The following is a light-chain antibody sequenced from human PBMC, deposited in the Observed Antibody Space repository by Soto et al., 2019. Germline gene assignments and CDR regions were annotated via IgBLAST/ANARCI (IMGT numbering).Light chain of an antibody. CDR2: AVT. CDR1: SRDVGGYIS. CDR3: SSYTTSTSYV. J-gene: IGLJ1*01. Sequence: QSALTQPASVSGFPGQTMTITCTGTSRDVGGYISVSWYQQHTGKAPKPMIYAVTSRPSGVSYRFCGCKAGNTAYLTISGLQAEDETDYYCSSYTTSTSYVFGTGTKVPVL. V-gene: IGLV2-14*01.